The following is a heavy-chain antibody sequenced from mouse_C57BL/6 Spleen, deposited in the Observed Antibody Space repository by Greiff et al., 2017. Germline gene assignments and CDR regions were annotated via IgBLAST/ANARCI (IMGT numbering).Heavy chain of an antibody. J-gene: IGHJ1*03. CDR2: IHPNSGST. CDR3: ARDYYGSSDWYFDV. D-gene: IGHD1-1*01. V-gene: IGHV1-64*01. CDR1: GYTFTSYW. Sequence: VQLQPPGAELVKPGASVKLSCKASGYTFTSYWMHWVKQRPGQGLEWIGMIHPNSGSTNYNEKFKSKATLTVDKSSSTAYMQLSSLTSEDSAVYYCARDYYGSSDWYFDVWGTGTTVTVSS.